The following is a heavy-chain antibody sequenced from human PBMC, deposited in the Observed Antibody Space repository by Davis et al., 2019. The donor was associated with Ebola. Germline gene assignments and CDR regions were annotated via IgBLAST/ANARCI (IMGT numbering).Heavy chain of an antibody. V-gene: IGHV3-48*02. Sequence: GESLKISCAASGFTFSSYSLNWVRQAPGKGLEWVSYISSSSTTMYSADSVKGRFTTSRDNVKNSLYLQMHSLRHEDTAVYYCARGGWRSLDYWGQGTLVTVSS. D-gene: IGHD1-26*01. CDR1: GFTFSSYS. CDR2: ISSSSTTM. J-gene: IGHJ4*02. CDR3: ARGGWRSLDY.